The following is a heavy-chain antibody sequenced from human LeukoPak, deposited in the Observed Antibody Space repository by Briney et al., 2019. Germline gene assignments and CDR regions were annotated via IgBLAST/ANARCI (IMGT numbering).Heavy chain of an antibody. CDR2: ISSSSSYI. V-gene: IGHV3-21*01. D-gene: IGHD2-2*01. Sequence: PGGSLRLSCAASGFTFSSYSMNWVRQAPGKGLEWDSSISSSSSYIYYADSVKGRFTISRDNAKNALYLQMNSLRAEDTAVYYCARGHCSSTSCYGFDYWGQGTLVTVSS. J-gene: IGHJ4*02. CDR1: GFTFSSYS. CDR3: ARGHCSSTSCYGFDY.